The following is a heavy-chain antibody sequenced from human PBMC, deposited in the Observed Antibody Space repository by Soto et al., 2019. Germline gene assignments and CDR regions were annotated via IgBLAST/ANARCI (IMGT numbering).Heavy chain of an antibody. J-gene: IGHJ6*02. Sequence: GGFLRLSCAASGFTFSSYSMNWVRQAPGKGLEWVSSISSSSSYIYYADSVKGRFTISRDNAKNSLYLQMNSLRAEDTAVYYCARGKRVNGYYYGMDVWGQGTTVTVSS. CDR2: ISSSSSYI. CDR3: ARGKRVNGYYYGMDV. D-gene: IGHD2-8*01. V-gene: IGHV3-21*01. CDR1: GFTFSSYS.